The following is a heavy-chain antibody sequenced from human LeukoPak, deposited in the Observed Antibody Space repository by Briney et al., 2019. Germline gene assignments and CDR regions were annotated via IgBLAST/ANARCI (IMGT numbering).Heavy chain of an antibody. D-gene: IGHD5-18*01. J-gene: IGHJ4*02. CDR1: GSSISNYY. Sequence: TSETLSLTCIVSGSSISNYYWSWIRQPAGKGLEWIGRIYSSGSTNYNPSLKSRVTMSLDTSKNQFSLKLSSVTAADTAVYYCARVQLWPPSQLDYWGQGTLVTVSS. CDR2: IYSSGST. V-gene: IGHV4-4*07. CDR3: ARVQLWPPSQLDY.